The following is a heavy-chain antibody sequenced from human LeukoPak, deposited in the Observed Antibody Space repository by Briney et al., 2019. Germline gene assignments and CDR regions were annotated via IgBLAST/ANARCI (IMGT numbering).Heavy chain of an antibody. CDR2: IYNSGST. J-gene: IGHJ6*03. CDR1: GGSINNYY. CDR3: ARGLMTAPWNYYMDV. Sequence: PSETLSLTCSVSGGSINNYYWSWIRQPPGKGLEWIGNIYNSGSTNYNPSLKSRVSISVDTPKKQFSLKLRSVTAADTAVYYCARGLMTAPWNYYMDVWGKGPRSPSR. V-gene: IGHV4-59*01. D-gene: IGHD3-3*01.